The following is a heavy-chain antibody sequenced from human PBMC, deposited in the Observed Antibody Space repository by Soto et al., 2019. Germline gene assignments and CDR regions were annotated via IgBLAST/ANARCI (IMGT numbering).Heavy chain of an antibody. V-gene: IGHV1-24*01. J-gene: IGHJ4*02. CDR1: GYTLTELS. D-gene: IGHD3-3*01. CDR3: ARPRFLEWLLYLD. CDR2: FDPEDGET. Sequence: ASVKVSCKVSGYTLTELSMHWVRQAPGKGLEWMGGFDPEDGETIYAQKFQGRVTMTRDTSISTAYMELSRLRSDDTAVYYCARPRFLEWLLYLDWGQGTLVTVSS.